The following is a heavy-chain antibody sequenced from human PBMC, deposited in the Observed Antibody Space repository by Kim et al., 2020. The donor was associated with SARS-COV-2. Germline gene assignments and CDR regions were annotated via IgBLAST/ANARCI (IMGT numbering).Heavy chain of an antibody. CDR3: ARGRYFESSGYPYYFEY. V-gene: IGHV3-53*01. D-gene: IGHD3-22*01. CDR1: GFTVSYTS. Sequence: GGSLRLSCAASGFTVSYTSMSWVRQAPGKGLEWVSVIYSGGNASYADSVKGRFTIFRDNSKNTLYLQMNSMRAEDTAVYFCARGRYFESSGYPYYFEYWGPRALVTVSP. CDR2: IYSGGNA. J-gene: IGHJ4*02.